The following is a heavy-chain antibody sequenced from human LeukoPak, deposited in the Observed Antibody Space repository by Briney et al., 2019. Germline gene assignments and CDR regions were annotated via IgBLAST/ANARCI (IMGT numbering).Heavy chain of an antibody. J-gene: IGHJ4*02. CDR2: ISYDGSNK. Sequence: PGGSLRLSCAASGFTFSSYAIHWVRQAPGKGLEWVAVISYDGSNKYYADSVKGRFTISRDNSKNTLYLQMNSLRAEDTAVYYCAKETGYSSGWPFDYWGQGTLVTVSS. CDR3: AKETGYSSGWPFDY. V-gene: IGHV3-30*04. CDR1: GFTFSSYA. D-gene: IGHD6-19*01.